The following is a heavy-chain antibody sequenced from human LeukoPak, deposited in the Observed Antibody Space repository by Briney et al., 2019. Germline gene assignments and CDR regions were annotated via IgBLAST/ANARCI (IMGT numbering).Heavy chain of an antibody. CDR2: IYYSGST. V-gene: IGHV4-59*01. D-gene: IGHD2-21*02. J-gene: IGHJ6*02. Sequence: GSLRLSCAASGFTFTTYAMNWIRQPPGKGLEWIGYIYYSGSTNYNPSLKSRVTISVDTSKNQFSLKLSSVTAADTAVYYCARAKLLHYYYYGMDVWGQGTTVTVSS. CDR1: GFTFTTYA. CDR3: ARAKLLHYYYYGMDV.